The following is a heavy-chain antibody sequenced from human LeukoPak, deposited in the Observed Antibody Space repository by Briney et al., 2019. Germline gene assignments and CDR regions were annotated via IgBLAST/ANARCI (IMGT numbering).Heavy chain of an antibody. V-gene: IGHV3-23*01. J-gene: IGHJ4*02. D-gene: IGHD3-22*01. Sequence: GSLRLSCAASGFTFSSYAMSWVRQAPGKGLEWVSAISGSGGSTYYADSVKGRFTISRDNSKNTLYLQMNSLRAEDTAVYCCAKGYDSSGYLFDYWGQGTLVTVSS. CDR1: GFTFSSYA. CDR3: AKGYDSSGYLFDY. CDR2: ISGSGGST.